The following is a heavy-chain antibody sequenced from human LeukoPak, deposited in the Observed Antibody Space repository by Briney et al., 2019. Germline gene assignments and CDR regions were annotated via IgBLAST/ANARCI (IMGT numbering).Heavy chain of an antibody. Sequence: SETLSLTCNVSGYSISIGFYWGWIRQPPGKGLEWIGSMYHSGNTCYNPSLKSRVSVSVDTSKNQFSLKLSSVTAADTAVYYCARDNWNSGYMDVWGKGTTVTVSS. CDR3: ARDNWNSGYMDV. J-gene: IGHJ6*03. D-gene: IGHD1-7*01. CDR1: GYSISIGFY. CDR2: MYHSGNT. V-gene: IGHV4-38-2*02.